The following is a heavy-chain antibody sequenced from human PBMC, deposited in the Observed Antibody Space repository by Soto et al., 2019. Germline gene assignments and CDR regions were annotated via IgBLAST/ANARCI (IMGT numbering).Heavy chain of an antibody. CDR3: ATHGWDL. CDR2: INGGRA. V-gene: IGHV3-23*01. D-gene: IGHD6-19*01. J-gene: IGHJ5*02. CDR1: GFTFSRSD. Sequence: EVQLLESGGGLVQPGGSLRLSCAASGFTFSRSDMSWVRQTPGKGVEWVSAINGGRAFYGDSVEGRFTVSRDNSKNTLYLQMNSLRVEDTAIYYCATHGWDLWGQGTLVTVSS.